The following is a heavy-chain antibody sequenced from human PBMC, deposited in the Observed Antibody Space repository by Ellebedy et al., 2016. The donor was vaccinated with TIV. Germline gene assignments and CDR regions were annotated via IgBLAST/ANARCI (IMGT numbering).Heavy chain of an antibody. J-gene: IGHJ2*01. Sequence: MPSETLSLTCTVSGISIGRYFWNWIRQSPEKGLEWIGYIYYSGTTTYSPSLKSRVTMSVDTSKNPFSLGLTSATAADPAVYYCARRLHYGDWYFDLWGRGTLVTVSS. D-gene: IGHD4-17*01. CDR2: IYYSGTT. V-gene: IGHV4-59*01. CDR1: GISIGRYF. CDR3: ARRLHYGDWYFDL.